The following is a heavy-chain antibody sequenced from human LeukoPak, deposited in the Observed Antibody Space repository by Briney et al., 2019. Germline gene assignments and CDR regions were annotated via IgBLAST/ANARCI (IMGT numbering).Heavy chain of an antibody. CDR2: IYYSGNT. CDR3: ARHTQLGYFFDS. V-gene: IGHV4-39*01. J-gene: IGHJ4*02. Sequence: PSETLSLTRTVSGVSINTKTYFWGWIRQPPGKGLEWIGTIYYSGNTYHNSANPSLKSRVTISVDTSRNQFSLNLTSVSAADTALYFCARHTQLGYFFDSWGQGTLVTVSS. CDR1: GVSINTKTYF. D-gene: IGHD1-1*01.